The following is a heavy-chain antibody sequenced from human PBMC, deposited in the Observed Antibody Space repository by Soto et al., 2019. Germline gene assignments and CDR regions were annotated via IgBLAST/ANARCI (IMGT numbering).Heavy chain of an antibody. CDR2: IYYSGST. D-gene: IGHD2-8*02. CDR1: GGSISSSSYF. CDR3: ARKKFTGFFDS. J-gene: IGHJ5*01. V-gene: IGHV4-39*01. Sequence: SETLSLTCTVSGGSISSSSYFWAWIRQPPGKGLEWIGTIYYSGSTYYNPSLKSRVTISVDTSKNQFSLKLTSVTAADTAVYYWARKKFTGFFDSWGQETLVTVS.